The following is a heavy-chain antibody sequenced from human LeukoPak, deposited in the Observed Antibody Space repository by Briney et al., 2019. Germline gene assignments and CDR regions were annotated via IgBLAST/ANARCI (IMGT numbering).Heavy chain of an antibody. CDR3: ARAFRTGLGTSSFDP. CDR2: IYYSGST. Sequence: SETLSLTCTVSGGSISSSSYYWGWVRQPPGKGLEWIGSIYYSGSTYYNPSLKSRVTISVDTSKNQFSLKLSSVTAADTAVYYCARAFRTGLGTSSFDPWGRGTLVTVSS. V-gene: IGHV4-39*07. CDR1: GGSISSSSYY. D-gene: IGHD7-27*01. J-gene: IGHJ5*02.